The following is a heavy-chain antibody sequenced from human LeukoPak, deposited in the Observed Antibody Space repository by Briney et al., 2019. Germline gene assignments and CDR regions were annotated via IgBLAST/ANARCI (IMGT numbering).Heavy chain of an antibody. Sequence: SETLSLTCAVSGGSISSSNWWSWVRQPPGKGLEWIGEIYHSGSTNYNPSLKSRVTISVDKSKNQFSLKLSSVTAADTAVYYCAREGEYYGSGSFHFDYWGQGTLVTVSS. CDR1: GGSISSSNW. CDR2: IYHSGST. CDR3: AREGEYYGSGSFHFDY. D-gene: IGHD3-10*01. V-gene: IGHV4-4*02. J-gene: IGHJ4*02.